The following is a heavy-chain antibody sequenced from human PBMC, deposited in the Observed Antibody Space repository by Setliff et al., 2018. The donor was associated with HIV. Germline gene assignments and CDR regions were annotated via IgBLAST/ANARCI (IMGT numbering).Heavy chain of an antibody. V-gene: IGHV4-34*01. CDR2: INHTGDT. Sequence: SETLSLTCAVYGGSFSSYYWTWIRQAPGKGLEWIGEINHTGDTKENPSLKSRVTISVDTSKNQFSLKLTSVTAADTAVYYCAVGHYGGWGQGTLVTVSS. D-gene: IGHD4-17*01. J-gene: IGHJ4*02. CDR3: AVGHYGG. CDR1: GGSFSSYY.